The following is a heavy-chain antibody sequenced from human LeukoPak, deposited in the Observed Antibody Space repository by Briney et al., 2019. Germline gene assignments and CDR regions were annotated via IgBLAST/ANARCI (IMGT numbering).Heavy chain of an antibody. CDR1: GYTFTGYY. D-gene: IGHD6-13*01. CDR3: ARTLYIAAAPGGFDY. V-gene: IGHV1-2*02. J-gene: IGHJ4*02. Sequence: GASVKVSCKASGYTFTGYYMHWVRQAPGQGLEWMGWINPNSGGTNYAQKFQGRVTMTRDTSTGTAYMELSRLRSDDTAVYYCARTLYIAAAPGGFDYWGQGTRVAVSS. CDR2: INPNSGGT.